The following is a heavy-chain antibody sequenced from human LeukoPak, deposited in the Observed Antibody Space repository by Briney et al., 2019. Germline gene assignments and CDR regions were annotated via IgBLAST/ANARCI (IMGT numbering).Heavy chain of an antibody. V-gene: IGHV3-23*01. CDR2: ISGSGGST. J-gene: IGHJ5*02. CDR3: ATTRGDYYDSSGYPVP. D-gene: IGHD3-22*01. CDR1: GFTFSSYA. Sequence: GASLRLSCAASGFTFSSYAMSWVRQAPGKGLEWVSAISGSGGSTYYADSVKGRFTISRDNSKNTLYLQMNSLRAEDTAVCYCATTRGDYYDSSGYPVPWGQGTLVTVSS.